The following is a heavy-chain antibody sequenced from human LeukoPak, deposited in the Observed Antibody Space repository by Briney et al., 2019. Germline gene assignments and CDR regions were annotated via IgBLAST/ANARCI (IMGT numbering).Heavy chain of an antibody. CDR3: ARDRGIVGTTGYYYMDV. Sequence: PGGSLRLSCVASGFSFSDYYMSWIRQAPGKGLEWVSYIGSTIYYADSVKGRFTISRDNAKNSLYLQMNSLRAEDTAVYYCARDRGIVGTTGYYYMDVWGKGTTVTVSS. D-gene: IGHD1-26*01. J-gene: IGHJ6*03. V-gene: IGHV3-11*04. CDR2: IGSTI. CDR1: GFSFSDYY.